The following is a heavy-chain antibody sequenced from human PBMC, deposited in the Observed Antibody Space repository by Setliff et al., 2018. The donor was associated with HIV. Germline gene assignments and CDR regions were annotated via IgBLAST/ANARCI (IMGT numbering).Heavy chain of an antibody. J-gene: IGHJ3*02. CDR3: ARYKCINFACVGFDI. V-gene: IGHV4-59*11. CDR2: IHYSGIT. D-gene: IGHD3-9*01. CDR1: RDSINGHW. Sequence: PSETLSLTCTVSRDSINGHWWSWIRQPPGQGLEWTGSIHYSGITHYNPSLQSRLTMSVDTSKNQVSLKLTSVTAADTAVYYCARYKCINFACVGFDIWGQGTVVTVSS.